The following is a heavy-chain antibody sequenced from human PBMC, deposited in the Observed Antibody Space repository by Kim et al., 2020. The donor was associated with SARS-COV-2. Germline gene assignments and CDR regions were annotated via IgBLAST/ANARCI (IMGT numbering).Heavy chain of an antibody. CDR2: ISYDGSNK. J-gene: IGHJ5*02. D-gene: IGHD6-19*01. CDR1: GFTFSSYG. CDR3: AKDPFAVAGPFDP. Sequence: GGSLRLSCAASGFTFSSYGMHWVRQAPGKGLEWVAVISYDGSNKYYADSVKGRFTISRDNSKNTLYLQMNSLRAEDTAVYYCAKDPFAVAGPFDPWGQGTLVTVSS. V-gene: IGHV3-30*18.